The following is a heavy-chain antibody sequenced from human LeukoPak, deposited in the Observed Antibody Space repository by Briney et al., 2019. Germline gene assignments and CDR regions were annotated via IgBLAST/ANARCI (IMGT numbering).Heavy chain of an antibody. CDR2: INHSGST. J-gene: IGHJ3*02. D-gene: IGHD6-19*01. CDR3: ARGRSKWLVAAFDI. V-gene: IGHV4-34*01. CDR1: GGSFSGYY. Sequence: SETLSLTCAVYGGSFSGYYWSWIRQPPGKGLEWIGEINHSGSTNYNPSLKSRVTISVDTSKNQFSLKLSSVTAADTAVYYCARGRSKWLVAAFDIWGQGIMVTVSS.